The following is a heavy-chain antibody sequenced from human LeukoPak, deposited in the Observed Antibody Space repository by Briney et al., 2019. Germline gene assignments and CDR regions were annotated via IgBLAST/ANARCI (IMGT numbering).Heavy chain of an antibody. V-gene: IGHV3-74*01. CDR1: GFTLSSYW. D-gene: IGHD6-13*01. Sequence: QPGGSRRLSCAASGFTLSSYWMHWVRQAPGKGLVWVSRINSDGSTTNYADSVQGRFSISRDNAKNTLYLQMNSLRAEDTAVYYCARGSSGYSTTWGQGTLVTVSS. J-gene: IGHJ5*02. CDR2: INSDGSTT. CDR3: ARGSSGYSTT.